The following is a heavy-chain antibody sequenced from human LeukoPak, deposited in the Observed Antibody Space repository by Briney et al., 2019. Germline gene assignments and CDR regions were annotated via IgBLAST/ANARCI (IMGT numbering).Heavy chain of an antibody. CDR2: TYTSGST. V-gene: IGHV4-61*02. CDR3: ARRYYDFWSGYDP. CDR1: GGSISSGSYY. D-gene: IGHD3-3*01. J-gene: IGHJ5*02. Sequence: SQTLSLTCTVSGGSISSGSYYWSWIRQPAGKGLGWSGRTYTSGSTNYNPSLKSRVTISVDTSKNQFSLKLSSVTAADTAVYYCARRYYDFWSGYDPWGQGTLVSVSS.